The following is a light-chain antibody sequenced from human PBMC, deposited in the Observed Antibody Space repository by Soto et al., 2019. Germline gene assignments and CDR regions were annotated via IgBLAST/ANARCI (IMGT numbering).Light chain of an antibody. V-gene: IGKV1-39*01. CDR3: QQSYSFPRT. Sequence: DVLMTQSPSSLSASVGDRITITCRASQNIGKYLNWYQQKVGEAPKAVIYGATGLHIRVPSRFSGTGSGTEFTLTISSLQPEDFCIFYCQQSYSFPRTVGGGTKVESK. J-gene: IGKJ4*01. CDR2: GAT. CDR1: QNIGKY.